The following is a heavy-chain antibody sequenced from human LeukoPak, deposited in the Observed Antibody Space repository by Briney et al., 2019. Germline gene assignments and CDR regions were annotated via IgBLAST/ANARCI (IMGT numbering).Heavy chain of an antibody. D-gene: IGHD3-10*01. CDR1: GYTLTEFS. CDR3: ATVLSGSLSLNFDY. CDR2: FDPEDGET. Sequence: EASVKVSCKVSGYTLTEFSMHWVRQSPGKGLEWMGGFDPEDGETIYAQNFQGRVTMTEDTSTETAYMQLSSLRSEDTALYYCATVLSGSLSLNFDYWGQGTLVTVSS. J-gene: IGHJ4*02. V-gene: IGHV1-24*01.